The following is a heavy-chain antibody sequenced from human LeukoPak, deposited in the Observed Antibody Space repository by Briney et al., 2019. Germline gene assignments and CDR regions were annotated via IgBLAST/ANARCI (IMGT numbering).Heavy chain of an antibody. CDR2: IYHSEST. D-gene: IGHD6-19*01. CDR3: ARTPYAVAGTYVDY. V-gene: IGHV4-38-2*02. Sequence: PSETLSLTCTVSDYSISSGHYWGWIRQPPGKGLEWIGTIYHSESTYYNPSLKSRVTISVDTSRNRFSLRLTSVTAADTAVYYCARTPYAVAGTYVDYWGQGTLVTVSS. CDR1: DYSISSGHY. J-gene: IGHJ4*02.